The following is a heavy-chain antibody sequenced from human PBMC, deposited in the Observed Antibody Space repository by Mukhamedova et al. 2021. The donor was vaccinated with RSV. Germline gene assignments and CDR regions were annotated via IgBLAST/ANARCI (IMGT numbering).Heavy chain of an antibody. CDR3: AIDRRYNWNYVPDY. J-gene: IGHJ4*02. CDR2: ISAYNGNT. Sequence: MGWISAYNGNTNYAQKLQGRVTMTTDTSTSTAYMALRSLRSDDTAVYYCAIDRRYNWNYVPDYWGQGTLVTVSS. V-gene: IGHV1-18*01. D-gene: IGHD1-7*01.